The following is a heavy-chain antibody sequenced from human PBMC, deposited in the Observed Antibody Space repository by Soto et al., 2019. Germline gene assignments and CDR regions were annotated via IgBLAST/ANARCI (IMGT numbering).Heavy chain of an antibody. Sequence: EVQLLESGGGLVQPGGSLRLSCVGSGFTFSSYDMTWVRQAPGKGLELVSSFSFYGRRDNTYYADSVKGRCSISSDNSKNTLYLKMDILRIEDTAVYYCAKSLYNDNGGPNDHRGQGTLVTVSS. CDR2: FSFYGRRDNT. CDR1: GFTFSSYD. V-gene: IGHV3-23*01. D-gene: IGHD1-1*01. CDR3: AKSLYNDNGGPNDH. J-gene: IGHJ4*02.